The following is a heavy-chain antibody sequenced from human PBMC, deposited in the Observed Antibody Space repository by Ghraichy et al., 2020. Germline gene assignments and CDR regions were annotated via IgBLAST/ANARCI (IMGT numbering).Heavy chain of an antibody. CDR3: ASAEYYYDSSGYPYYYYGMDV. CDR2: MNPNSGNT. J-gene: IGHJ6*02. D-gene: IGHD3-22*01. V-gene: IGHV1-8*01. Sequence: ASVKVSCKASGYTFTSYDINWVRQATGQGLEWMGWMNPNSGNTGYAQKFQGRVTMTRNTSISTAYMELSSLRSEDTAVYYCASAEYYYDSSGYPYYYYGMDVWGQGTTVTVSS. CDR1: GYTFTSYD.